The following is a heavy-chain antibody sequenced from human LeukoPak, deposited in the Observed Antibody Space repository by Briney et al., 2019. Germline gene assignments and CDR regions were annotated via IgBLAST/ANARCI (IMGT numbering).Heavy chain of an antibody. J-gene: IGHJ4*02. D-gene: IGHD2-2*01. V-gene: IGHV3-23*01. CDR1: GVTFGNYA. CDR3: AKHSVSCGGVSCLYIDY. Sequence: GGSLRLSCAASGVTFGNYAMTWVRQAPGKGLEWVSHISGSGSSTYYGDSVRGRFTISRDNSKNTLYLQMNSLRAEDTAVYYCAKHSVSCGGVSCLYIDYWGQGSLVTVSS. CDR2: ISGSGSST.